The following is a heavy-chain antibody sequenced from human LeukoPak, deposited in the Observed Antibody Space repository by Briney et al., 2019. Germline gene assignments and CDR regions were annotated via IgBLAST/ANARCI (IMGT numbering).Heavy chain of an antibody. V-gene: IGHV3-9*01. CDR1: GFTFDDYA. Sequence: PGGSLRLSCAASGFTFDDYAMHWVRQAPGKGLEWVSGISWNSGSIGYADSVKGRFTISRDNAKNSLYLQMNSLRAEDTALYYCAKGGRQLVTHFDYWGQGTLVTVSS. CDR2: ISWNSGSI. J-gene: IGHJ4*02. D-gene: IGHD6-13*01. CDR3: AKGGRQLVTHFDY.